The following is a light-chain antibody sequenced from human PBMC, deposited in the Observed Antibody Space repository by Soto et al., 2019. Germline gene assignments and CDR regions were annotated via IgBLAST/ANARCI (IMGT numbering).Light chain of an antibody. Sequence: EVVLTQSPASLSLSPGERATLSCRASQSVSAYLAWYQQKAGQAPRLLIYDVSNRAPGIPARFTGSGSGTDFTLTISSLEPEAYAVYYCQQRVHWLTFGGGTKVDIK. J-gene: IGKJ4*01. CDR3: QQRVHWLT. CDR1: QSVSAY. CDR2: DVS. V-gene: IGKV3-11*01.